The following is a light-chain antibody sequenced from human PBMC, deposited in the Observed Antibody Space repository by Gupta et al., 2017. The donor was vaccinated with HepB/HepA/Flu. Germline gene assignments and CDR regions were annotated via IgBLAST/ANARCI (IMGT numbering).Light chain of an antibody. CDR2: NNK. Sequence: SDLLTPPPSLPVAPGPPARINCGTSGFGWGSVQCYQQRAGQAPVLVIFNNKDRPSGISERLSGSMSGNTASLTIDRVEAGDEADYFCHVWESSNGHRDVFGPGTQVTV. V-gene: IGLV3-21*02. J-gene: IGLJ1*01. CDR1: GFGWGS. CDR3: HVWESSNGHRDV.